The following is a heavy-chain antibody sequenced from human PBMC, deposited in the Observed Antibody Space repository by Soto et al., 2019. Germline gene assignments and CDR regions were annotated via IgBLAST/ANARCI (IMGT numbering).Heavy chain of an antibody. D-gene: IGHD6-13*01. J-gene: IGHJ4*02. Sequence: SETLSLTCTVSGGSVSSGSYYWSWIRQPPGKGLEWIGYIYYSGSTNYNPSLKSRVTISVDSSKNQFSLKLSSVTAADTAVYFCARVSRSSWFYYFDYWGQGAQVTVSS. CDR3: ARVSRSSWFYYFDY. CDR2: IYYSGST. CDR1: GGSVSSGSYY. V-gene: IGHV4-61*01.